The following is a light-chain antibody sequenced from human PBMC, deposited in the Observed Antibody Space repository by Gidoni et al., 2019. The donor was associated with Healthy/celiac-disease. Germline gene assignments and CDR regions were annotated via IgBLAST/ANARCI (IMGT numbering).Light chain of an antibody. V-gene: IGLV1-44*01. CDR3: AAWDDSLNGVV. Sequence: QSVLPHPPSASGTPAQRVTISCSGSSSNIGSNTVNWYQQLPGTAPKLLIYSNNQRPSGVHDRLSGSKSGTSASLAISGLQSEDEADYYCAAWDDSLNGVVFGGGTKLTVL. J-gene: IGLJ2*01. CDR2: SNN. CDR1: SSNIGSNT.